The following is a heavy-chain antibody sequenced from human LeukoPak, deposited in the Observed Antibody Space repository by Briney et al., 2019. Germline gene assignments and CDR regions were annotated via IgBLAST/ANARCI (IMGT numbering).Heavy chain of an antibody. CDR2: IIPIFGTA. V-gene: IGHV1-69*05. Sequence: SSVKVSCKASGDTFSSYTICWVRQAPGQGLEWIGGIIPIFGTANYAQKFQGRVTITTDESTSTAYMELSSLRSEDTAVYYCARDRYTYYDYVWGSWTLWGQGTLVTVSS. D-gene: IGHD3-16*01. J-gene: IGHJ4*02. CDR3: ARDRYTYYDYVWGSWTL. CDR1: GDTFSSYT.